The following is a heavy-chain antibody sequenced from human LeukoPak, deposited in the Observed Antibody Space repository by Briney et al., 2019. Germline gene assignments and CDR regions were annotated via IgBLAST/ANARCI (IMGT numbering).Heavy chain of an antibody. D-gene: IGHD3-10*01. V-gene: IGHV3-9*01. CDR1: GFTFDDHA. CDR3: AINFGHYGSGPFDY. CDR2: ISWNSGSI. Sequence: SLRLXCTASGFTFDDHAMHWVRHAPGKGLEWVSGISWNSGSIGYADSVKGRSTISRDNAKNSLYLQMNSLRAEDTALYYCAINFGHYGSGPFDYWGQGTLVTVSS. J-gene: IGHJ4*02.